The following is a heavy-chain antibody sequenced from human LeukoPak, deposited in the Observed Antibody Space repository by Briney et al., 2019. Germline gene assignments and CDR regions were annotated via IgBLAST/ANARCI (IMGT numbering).Heavy chain of an antibody. CDR2: ISFSSATI. V-gene: IGHV3-48*01. CDR1: GFTSSSYS. D-gene: IGHD3-10*01. Sequence: GGSLRLSCEASGFTSSSYSMNWVRQAPGKGLEWVSYISFSSATIHYADSVKGRFTVSRDNAKNSLYLQMNSLRAEDTALYFCARDTHYYGSGSPAFDIWGQGTMVTVSS. J-gene: IGHJ3*02. CDR3: ARDTHYYGSGSPAFDI.